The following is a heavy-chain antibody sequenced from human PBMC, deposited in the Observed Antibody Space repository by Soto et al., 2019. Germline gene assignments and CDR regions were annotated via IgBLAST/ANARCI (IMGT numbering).Heavy chain of an antibody. V-gene: IGHV1-3*01. CDR3: ARGRASWYWDF. D-gene: IGHD2-8*02. CDR1: GYTFTNYV. J-gene: IGHJ4*01. CDR2: INAGTGNT. Sequence: EXSVKVSCKTFGYTFTNYVNHWVHQAPGQGLEWMGWINAGTGNTKYSQKLQDRLTISRDTSAATAYLDLSRLASEDTAVYYCARGRASWYWDFWGQGTLVTVSS.